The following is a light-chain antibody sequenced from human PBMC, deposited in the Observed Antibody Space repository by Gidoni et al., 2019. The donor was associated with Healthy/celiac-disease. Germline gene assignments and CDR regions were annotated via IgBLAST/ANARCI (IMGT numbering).Light chain of an antibody. CDR1: SSDVGGYNY. Sequence: QSALTQPASVSGSPGQSITISCTGTSSDVGGYNYVSWYQQHPGKAPKLMIYDVSNRPSGFSNRFSGSKSGNTASLTISGLQAEDEADYYCSSYTSSSTRVVFGGGTKLPVL. J-gene: IGLJ2*01. CDR2: DVS. CDR3: SSYTSSSTRVV. V-gene: IGLV2-14*03.